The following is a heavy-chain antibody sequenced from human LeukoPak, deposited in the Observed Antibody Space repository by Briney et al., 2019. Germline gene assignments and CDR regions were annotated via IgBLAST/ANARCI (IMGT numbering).Heavy chain of an antibody. Sequence: ASVKVSCKASGYTFTSYYMHWVRQAPGQGLEWMGIINPSGGSTSYAQKFQGRVTMTRDTSTSTVYMELSSPRSEDTAVYYCARDRYTAMATYYFDYWGQGTLVTVSS. V-gene: IGHV1-46*01. J-gene: IGHJ4*02. CDR2: INPSGGST. D-gene: IGHD5-18*01. CDR1: GYTFTSYY. CDR3: ARDRYTAMATYYFDY.